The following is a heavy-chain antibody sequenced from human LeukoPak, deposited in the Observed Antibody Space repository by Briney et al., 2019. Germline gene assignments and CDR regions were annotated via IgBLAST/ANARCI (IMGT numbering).Heavy chain of an antibody. V-gene: IGHV3-53*01. CDR1: GFTVSSNY. D-gene: IGHD6-6*01. CDR3: ARVPSDSSSSYDY. CDR2: IYSGGST. Sequence: VGSLRLSCAASGFTVSSNYMSWVRQAPGKGLEWVSVIYSGGSTYYADSVKGRFTISRDNSKNTLYLQMNSLRAEDTAVYYCARVPSDSSSSYDYWGQGTLVTVSS. J-gene: IGHJ4*02.